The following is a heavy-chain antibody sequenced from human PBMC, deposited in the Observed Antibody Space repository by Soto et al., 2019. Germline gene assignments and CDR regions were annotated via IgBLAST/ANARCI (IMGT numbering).Heavy chain of an antibody. CDR2: IYYSGST. CDR3: ARDRPSYGMDV. J-gene: IGHJ6*02. V-gene: IGHV4-30-4*01. Sequence: LSLTFTVSGGSISSGDYYWSWIRQPPGKGLEWIGYIYYSGSTYYNPSLKSRVTISVDTSKNQFSLKLSSVTAADTAVYYCARDRPSYGMDVWGQGTTVTVSS. CDR1: GGSISSGDYY.